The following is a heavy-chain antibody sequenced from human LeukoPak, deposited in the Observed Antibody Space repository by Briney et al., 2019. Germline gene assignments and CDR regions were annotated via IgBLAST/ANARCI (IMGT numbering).Heavy chain of an antibody. CDR3: ARERYSRSSHDGLDL. V-gene: IGHV3-21*01. CDR1: GFTFSSHF. J-gene: IGHJ3*01. CDR2: ITNTGSSI. Sequence: GGSLRLSCAAPGFTFSSHFMNWVRQAPGKGLEWVSSITNTGSSISYADSMKGRFIMSRDNAKNSLYLQMNSLRPEDTAVYYCARERYSRSSHDGLDLWGQGTMVTVSS. D-gene: IGHD6-6*01.